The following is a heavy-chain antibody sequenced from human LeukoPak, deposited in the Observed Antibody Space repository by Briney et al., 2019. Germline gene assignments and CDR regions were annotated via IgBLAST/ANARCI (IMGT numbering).Heavy chain of an antibody. CDR1: GGSVSSYY. V-gene: IGHV4-59*02. Sequence: SETLSLTCSVSGGSVSSYYWSWIRQSPGKGLEWVGYISYSGSTNYNPSLKSRVTISVDTSKNQFSLKLSSVTAADTAVYYCARGGRWLQFNYWGRGTLVTVSS. D-gene: IGHD5-24*01. CDR2: ISYSGST. J-gene: IGHJ4*02. CDR3: ARGGRWLQFNY.